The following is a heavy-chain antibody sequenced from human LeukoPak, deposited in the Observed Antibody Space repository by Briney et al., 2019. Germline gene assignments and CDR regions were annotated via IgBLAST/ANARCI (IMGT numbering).Heavy chain of an antibody. J-gene: IGHJ4*02. D-gene: IGHD1-26*01. V-gene: IGHV3-30-3*01. Sequence: GGSLRLSCAASGFTFSNFLMHWVRQAPGKGLEWVAVISYDGSDKNYGDSVKGRFTISRDNSKNTLYLQMDSLRTEDTAVYYCAPNLVMTFDYWGQGTLVTVSS. CDR3: APNLVMTFDY. CDR1: GFTFSNFL. CDR2: ISYDGSDK.